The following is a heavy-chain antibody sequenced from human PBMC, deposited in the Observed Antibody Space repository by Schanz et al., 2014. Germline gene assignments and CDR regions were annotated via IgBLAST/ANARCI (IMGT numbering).Heavy chain of an antibody. V-gene: IGHV3-21*01. CDR1: GFTFGSYD. J-gene: IGHJ5*02. Sequence: EVQLVESGGGLVKPGGSLRLSCTTSGFTFGSYDMNWVRQAPGKGLEFVSSINGRSTYKSYADSVRGRFTISRDNAKNSLYLQMNSLRAEDTAVYYCASPVRLGQKCFDPWGQGTLVTVSS. D-gene: IGHD1-26*01. CDR3: ASPVRLGQKCFDP. CDR2: INGRSTYK.